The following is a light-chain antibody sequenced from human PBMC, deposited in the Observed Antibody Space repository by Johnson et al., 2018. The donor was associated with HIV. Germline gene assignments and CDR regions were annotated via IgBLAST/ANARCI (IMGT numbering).Light chain of an antibody. CDR3: GTWDSSLSAYV. J-gene: IGLJ1*01. V-gene: IGLV1-51*01. Sequence: QPVLTQPPSVSAAPRQKVTISCSGSSSNIGNNYVAWYQQVPGTAPKLLIYDNNRRPSGVPDRFSGSKSGTSATLGITGLQTGDAADYYCGTWDSSLSAYVFGTGTKVTVL. CDR2: DNN. CDR1: SSNIGNNY.